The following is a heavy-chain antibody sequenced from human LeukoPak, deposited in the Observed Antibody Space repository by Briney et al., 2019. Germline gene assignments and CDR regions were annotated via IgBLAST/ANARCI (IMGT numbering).Heavy chain of an antibody. Sequence: GASVKVSCKASGYTFTGYYMHWVRQAPGQGLEWMGWINPNSGGTNYAQKLQGRVTMTTDTSTSTAYMELRSLRSDDTAVYYCARDRVVGARRAFDIWGQGTMVTVSS. J-gene: IGHJ3*02. D-gene: IGHD1-26*01. CDR3: ARDRVVGARRAFDI. CDR2: INPNSGGT. V-gene: IGHV1-2*02. CDR1: GYTFTGYY.